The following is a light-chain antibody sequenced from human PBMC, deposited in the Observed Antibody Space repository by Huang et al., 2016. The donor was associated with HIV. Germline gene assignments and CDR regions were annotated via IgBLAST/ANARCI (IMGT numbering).Light chain of an antibody. CDR3: LQHHAYPRT. CDR1: QGIANS. J-gene: IGKJ1*01. CDR2: VAS. V-gene: IGKV1-17*03. Sequence: DIQLTQSPSAMSASVGDRVSITCRASQGIANSLVWFQQRAGGAPKRLIYVASSLQSGVPSRFSGSGSGAKFTRTISGRQPEDFATYYCLQHHAYPRTFGQGTKVEV.